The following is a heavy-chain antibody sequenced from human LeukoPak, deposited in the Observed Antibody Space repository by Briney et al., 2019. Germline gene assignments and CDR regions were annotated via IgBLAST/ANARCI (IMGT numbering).Heavy chain of an antibody. CDR2: TVVGSGNT. J-gene: IGHJ4*02. Sequence: GTSVKVSCKASGFTFTSSAMQWVRQARGQRLEWIGWTVVGSGNTNYAQKFQERVTITRDMSTSTAYMELSSLRSEDTAVYYCAADVIVGATKDFDYWGQGTLVTVSS. CDR1: GFTFTSSA. CDR3: AADVIVGATKDFDY. V-gene: IGHV1-58*02. D-gene: IGHD1-26*01.